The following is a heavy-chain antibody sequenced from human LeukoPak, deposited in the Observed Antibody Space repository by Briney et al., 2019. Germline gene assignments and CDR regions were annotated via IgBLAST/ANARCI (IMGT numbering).Heavy chain of an antibody. J-gene: IGHJ4*02. V-gene: IGHV3-9*01. CDR2: ISWNSGSI. Sequence: GGSLRLSCAASGFTFDDYAMHWVRQAPGKGLEWVSGISWNSGSIGYADSVKGRFTISRDNSKNTLYLQMNSLRAEDTAVYYCAKAGPHIVVVIANFDYWGQGTLVTVSS. D-gene: IGHD2-21*01. CDR1: GFTFDDYA. CDR3: AKAGPHIVVVIANFDY.